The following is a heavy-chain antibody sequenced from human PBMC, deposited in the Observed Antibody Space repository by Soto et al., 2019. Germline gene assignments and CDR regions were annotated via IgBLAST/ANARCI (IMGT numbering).Heavy chain of an antibody. D-gene: IGHD6-19*01. V-gene: IGHV5-51*01. CDR2: IYPGDSDT. J-gene: IGHJ6*02. Sequence: PGESLKISCKGSGYSFTSYWIGRVRQMPGKGLEWMGIIYPGDSDTKYSPSLQGQVSISADTSISTAYLQWTSLKASDTAMYYCARSRRGAYSSGWYSPSGYYNYGIDVWGQGTKVTVSS. CDR1: GYSFTSYW. CDR3: ARSRRGAYSSGWYSPSGYYNYGIDV.